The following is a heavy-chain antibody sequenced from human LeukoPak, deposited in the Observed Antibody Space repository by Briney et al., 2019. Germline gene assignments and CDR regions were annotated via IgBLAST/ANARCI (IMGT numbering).Heavy chain of an antibody. CDR3: ARAHPWSTTRQEGYYYDSSGYSYDY. V-gene: IGHV4-4*02. J-gene: IGHJ4*02. CDR1: GASISSNNW. D-gene: IGHD3-22*01. Sequence: SGTLSLTCAVSGASISSNNWWSWVRQPPGKGLEWIGEIWHSGTTNYNPSLKSRVTISVDKSKNQFSLKLSSVTAADTAVYYCARAHPWSTTRQEGYYYDSSGYSYDYWGQGTLVTVSS. CDR2: IWHSGTT.